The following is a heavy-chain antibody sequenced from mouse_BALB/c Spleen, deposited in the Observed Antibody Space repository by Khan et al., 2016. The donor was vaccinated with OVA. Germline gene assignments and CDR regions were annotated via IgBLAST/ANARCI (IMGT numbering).Heavy chain of an antibody. V-gene: IGHV3-2*02. CDR3: ARGNYYVYSFDY. Sequence: EVQLVASGPGLVKPSQSLSLTCTVTGYSITSGYAWNWIRQFPGNKLEWMGYIRYSGVTSYTPSLKSRISITRDTSKNQFVLQLNSVTTEDTATYCCARGNYYVYSFDYWGQGTTLTVSS. CDR2: IRYSGVT. D-gene: IGHD1-1*01. CDR1: GYSITSGYA. J-gene: IGHJ2*01.